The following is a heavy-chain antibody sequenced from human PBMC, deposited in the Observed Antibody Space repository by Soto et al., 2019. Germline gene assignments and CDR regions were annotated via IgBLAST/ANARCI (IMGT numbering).Heavy chain of an antibody. J-gene: IGHJ5*02. CDR2: ILFSGYT. Sequence: ASETLSLTCTVSGGSVSSNSYSWGWIRQSPGKGLEWIGSILFSGYTYYNPSLKSRVTISVDMSKNQFSLKLSSVTAADTAVYYCARDNPYSSASVWFDPWGQGTLVTVSS. CDR3: ARDNPYSSASVWFDP. CDR1: GGSVSSNSYS. V-gene: IGHV4-39*02. D-gene: IGHD6-25*01.